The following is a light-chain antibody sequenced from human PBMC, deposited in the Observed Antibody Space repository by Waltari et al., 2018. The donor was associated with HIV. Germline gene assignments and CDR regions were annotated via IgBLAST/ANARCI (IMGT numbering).Light chain of an antibody. Sequence: QSVLTQPPSASGTPEQRVTISCSGTTSNIGRNTVSWFQQFPGTAPKVLIYGKNRRPSGVPDRVSGSKSGTSASLAISGLQSEDEADYYCASWDDSLNGPVFGGGTKLTVV. CDR3: ASWDDSLNGPV. V-gene: IGLV1-44*01. CDR1: TSNIGRNT. CDR2: GKN. J-gene: IGLJ2*01.